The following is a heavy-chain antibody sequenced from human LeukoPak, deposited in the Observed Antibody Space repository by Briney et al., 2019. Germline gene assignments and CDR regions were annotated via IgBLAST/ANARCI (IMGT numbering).Heavy chain of an antibody. V-gene: IGHV3-23*01. D-gene: IGHD5-12*01. Sequence: GRSLRLSCAASGFTFSSYAMSWVRQAPGKGLEWVSAISVSGGSTYYADSVKGRITSSRDNYKTTLYLQMKSLRAEDTAVYYCAKDLSTVATPKIFDYWGQGTLVTVSS. CDR3: AKDLSTVATPKIFDY. CDR2: ISVSGGST. CDR1: GFTFSSYA. J-gene: IGHJ4*02.